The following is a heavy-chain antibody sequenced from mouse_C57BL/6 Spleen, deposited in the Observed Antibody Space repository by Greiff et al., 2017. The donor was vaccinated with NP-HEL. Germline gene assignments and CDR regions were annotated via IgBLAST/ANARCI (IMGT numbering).Heavy chain of an antibody. CDR2: INPSTGGT. V-gene: IGHV1-43*01. CDR1: GYSFTGYY. Sequence: VQLQQSGPELVKPGASVKISCKASGYSFTGYYMHWVKQSSEKSLEWIGEINPSTGGTSYNQKFKGKATLTVDKSSSTAYMQLKSLTSEDSAVYYCARGDYDRFAYWGQGTLVTVSA. D-gene: IGHD2-4*01. CDR3: ARGDYDRFAY. J-gene: IGHJ3*01.